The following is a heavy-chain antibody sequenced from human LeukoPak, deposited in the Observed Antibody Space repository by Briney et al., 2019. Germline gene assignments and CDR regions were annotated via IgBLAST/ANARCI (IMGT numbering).Heavy chain of an antibody. D-gene: IGHD2-8*01. CDR2: VFHSGSP. Sequence: PSETLSLTCTVSGGSISSYYWTWIRQPPGKGLEWIGYVFHSGSPMYHPSLRSRVTMSLDTAKNQVSLNLTSVTAADTAFYYCVRIPNNDITWHFDLWGRGALVSVSS. CDR1: GGSISSYY. V-gene: IGHV4-59*08. CDR3: VRIPNNDITWHFDL. J-gene: IGHJ2*01.